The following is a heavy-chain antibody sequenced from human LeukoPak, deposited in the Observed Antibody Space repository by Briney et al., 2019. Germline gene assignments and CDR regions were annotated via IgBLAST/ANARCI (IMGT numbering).Heavy chain of an antibody. CDR2: FSRTGDTT. Sequence: GGSLRLSCAASGFTFSNYAMSWVRQAPGKGLEWVSTFSRTGDTTFYADSVKGRFTISRDNSKNTLYLQMNSLRAEDTAVYFCAKDRSDLAATSAFDVWGQGTMVPASS. D-gene: IGHD2-15*01. CDR1: GFTFSNYA. J-gene: IGHJ3*01. V-gene: IGHV3-23*01. CDR3: AKDRSDLAATSAFDV.